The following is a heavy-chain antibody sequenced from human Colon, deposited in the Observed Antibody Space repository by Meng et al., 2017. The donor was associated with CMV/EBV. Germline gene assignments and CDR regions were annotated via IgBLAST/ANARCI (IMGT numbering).Heavy chain of an antibody. V-gene: IGHV4-59*08. D-gene: IGHD1-20*01. CDR1: GGSISNYY. CDR2: FDYSGNT. CDR3: ARLGYNWNDEVWFAD. J-gene: IGHJ4*02. Sequence: GSLRLSCSVSGGSISNYYWNWIRQTPGQGLEWIGSFDYSGNTNYNPSLKSRVTISVDSSRIQFFLNLTSVTAADTAVYYCARLGYNWNDEVWFADWGQGILVTVSS.